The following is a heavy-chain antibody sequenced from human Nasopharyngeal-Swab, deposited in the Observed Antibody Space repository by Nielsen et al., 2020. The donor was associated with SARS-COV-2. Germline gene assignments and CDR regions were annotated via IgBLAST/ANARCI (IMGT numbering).Heavy chain of an antibody. V-gene: IGHV3-23*01. CDR1: EFTFSNYV. D-gene: IGHD4-11*01. CDR3: AKDKAHSTFDY. CDR2: TTNSGGST. Sequence: GGSLRLSCAASEFTFSNYVMNWVRQAPGKGLEWVSATTNSGGSTYYADSVKGRFTISRDNSKNTLFLQMNSLRAEDTAVYYCAKDKAHSTFDYWGQGTLVTVSS. J-gene: IGHJ4*02.